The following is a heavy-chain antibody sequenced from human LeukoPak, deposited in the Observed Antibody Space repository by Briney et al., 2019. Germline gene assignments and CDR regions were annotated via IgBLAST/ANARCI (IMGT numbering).Heavy chain of an antibody. Sequence: GESLKISCKGSGYTFTNYWIGWVRQMPGKGLEWMGIIYPGDSDTRYSPSFQGQVTISADKSISTAYLQWSSLKASDTAMYYCARRRGIAAAGYDYWGQGTLVTVSS. V-gene: IGHV5-51*01. CDR1: GYTFTNYW. J-gene: IGHJ4*02. CDR3: ARRRGIAAAGYDY. D-gene: IGHD6-13*01. CDR2: IYPGDSDT.